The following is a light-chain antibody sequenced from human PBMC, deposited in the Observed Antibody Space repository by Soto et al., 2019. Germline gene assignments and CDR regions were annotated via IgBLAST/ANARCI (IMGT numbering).Light chain of an antibody. CDR1: QPISDW. Sequence: DTQLTQSPGTLSASIGDRVSITCRASQPISDWLAWYQHKPGQAPKLLIFDASSLESGVPSRFSGTGSGTEFTLTITSLQPDDFATYYCQQYNTAPYIFGPGTTVEIK. CDR3: QQYNTAPYI. J-gene: IGKJ3*01. CDR2: DAS. V-gene: IGKV1-5*01.